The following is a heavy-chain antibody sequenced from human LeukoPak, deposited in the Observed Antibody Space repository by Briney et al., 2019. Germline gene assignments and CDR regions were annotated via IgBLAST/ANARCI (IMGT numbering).Heavy chain of an antibody. J-gene: IGHJ4*02. CDR1: GGSISSSSYY. CDR2: IYYSGST. Sequence: SETLSLTCTVSGGSISSSSYYWGWIRQPPGNGLEWIGRIYYSGSTYYNPSLKSRVTMSVDTSKNQFSLKLSSVTAADTAMYYCARHPYSGWYAGTFDYWGQGTLVTVSS. CDR3: ARHPYSGWYAGTFDY. V-gene: IGHV4-39*01. D-gene: IGHD6-19*01.